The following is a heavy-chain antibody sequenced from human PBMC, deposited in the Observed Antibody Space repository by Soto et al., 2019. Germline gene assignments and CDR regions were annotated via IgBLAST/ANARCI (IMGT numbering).Heavy chain of an antibody. CDR2: INHSGST. Sequence: SETLSLTCAVYGGSFSGYYWSWIRQPPGKGLEWIGEINHSGSTNYNPSLKSRVTISVDTSKNQFSLKLSSVTAADTAVYYCASYYHYWGQGTLVTVSS. CDR3: ASYYHY. CDR1: GGSFSGYY. J-gene: IGHJ4*02. V-gene: IGHV4-34*01. D-gene: IGHD3-22*01.